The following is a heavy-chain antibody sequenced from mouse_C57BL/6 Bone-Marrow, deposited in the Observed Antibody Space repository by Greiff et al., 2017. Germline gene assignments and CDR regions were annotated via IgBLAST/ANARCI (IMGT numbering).Heavy chain of an antibody. J-gene: IGHJ4*01. D-gene: IGHD2-4*01. Sequence: EVKLVESGGGLVQPGGSLKLSCAASGFTFSDYGMAWVRQAPRKGPEWVAFISNLAYSIYYADPVTGRFTISSENAKNTRYLEMSSLRAEDTAMYYCARYDYDGYAMDYWGQGTSVTVSA. CDR1: GFTFSDYG. CDR3: ARYDYDGYAMDY. CDR2: ISNLAYSI. V-gene: IGHV5-15*01.